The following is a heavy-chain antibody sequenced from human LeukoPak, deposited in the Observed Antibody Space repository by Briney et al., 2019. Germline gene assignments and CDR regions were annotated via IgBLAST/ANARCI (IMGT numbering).Heavy chain of an antibody. V-gene: IGHV1-2*02. J-gene: IGHJ4*02. CDR1: GYTFPGYY. Sequence: ASVKVSCKDSGYTFPGYYTNWVRQAPGQGLEWMGWINPNSGGTNYAQKFQGRVTMTRDTSISTAYMEVSRLRSDDTAVYYCARGHLTGSANDYWGQGTLVTASS. CDR3: ARGHLTGSANDY. D-gene: IGHD3-9*01. CDR2: INPNSGGT.